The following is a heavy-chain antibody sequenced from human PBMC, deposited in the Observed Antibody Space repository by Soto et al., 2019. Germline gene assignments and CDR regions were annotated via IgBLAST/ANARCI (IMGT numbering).Heavy chain of an antibody. D-gene: IGHD3-16*01. V-gene: IGHV4-34*01. CDR3: ARGTGPENTFYYYFAMDV. CDR2: SNHSGRT. J-gene: IGHJ6*02. CDR1: GGTFRGYY. Sequence: SETLSLTCAVYGGTFRGYYWSWIRKPPGQGLEWIGESNHSGRTNYKPFLKSRVTVSVDTSKKGFSLSLSSVTAADTSVYYCARGTGPENTFYYYFAMDVWGQGTTVTVSS.